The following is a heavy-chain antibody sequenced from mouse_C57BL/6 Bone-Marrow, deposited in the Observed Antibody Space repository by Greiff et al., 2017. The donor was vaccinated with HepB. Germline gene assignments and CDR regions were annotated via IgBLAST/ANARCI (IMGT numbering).Heavy chain of an antibody. CDR2: INPYNGDT. D-gene: IGHD2-5*01. CDR1: GYSFTGYF. V-gene: IGHV1-20*01. CDR3: ARGYSKVWFAY. Sequence: EVQLQQSGPELVKPGDSVKISCKASGYSFTGYFMNWVMQSHGKSLEWIGRINPYNGDTFYNQKFKGKATLTVDKSSSTAHMELRSLTSEDSAVYYCARGYSKVWFAYWGQGTLVTVSA. J-gene: IGHJ3*01.